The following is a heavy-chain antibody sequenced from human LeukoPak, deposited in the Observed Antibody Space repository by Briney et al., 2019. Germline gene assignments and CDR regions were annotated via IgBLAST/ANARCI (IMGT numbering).Heavy chain of an antibody. CDR1: GYTFTKYG. D-gene: IGHD2-8*01. CDR3: ARGRGVRGVHPRHYYYYMDV. V-gene: IGHV1-69*05. Sequence: GASVKVSCKASGYTFTKYGITWVRQAPGQGLEWMGGIIPIFGTANYAQKFQGRVTITTDESTSTAYMELSSLRSEDTAVYYCARGRGVRGVHPRHYYYYMDVWGKGTTVTVSS. J-gene: IGHJ6*03. CDR2: IIPIFGTA.